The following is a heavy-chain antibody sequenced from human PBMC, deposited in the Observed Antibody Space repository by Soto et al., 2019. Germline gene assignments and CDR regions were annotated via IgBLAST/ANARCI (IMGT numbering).Heavy chain of an antibody. V-gene: IGHV3-30-3*01. J-gene: IGHJ6*02. D-gene: IGHD6-19*01. CDR1: GFTFSSYA. CDR3: ARDPGYSSGWYCYYGMDV. Sequence: LRLSCAASGFTFSSYAMHWVRQAPGKGLEWVAVISYDGSNKYYADSVKGRFTISRDNSKNTLYLQMNSLRAEDTAVYYCARDPGYSSGWYCYYGMDVWGQGTTVTVS. CDR2: ISYDGSNK.